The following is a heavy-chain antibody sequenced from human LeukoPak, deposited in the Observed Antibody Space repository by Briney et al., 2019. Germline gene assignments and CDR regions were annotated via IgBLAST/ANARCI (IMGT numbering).Heavy chain of an antibody. J-gene: IGHJ4*02. V-gene: IGHV3-30*02. CDR2: IQYDGRNK. D-gene: IGHD4-17*01. CDR1: GFSDSSSG. CDR3: AKGGDYALDY. Sequence: GGSLRLSCAASGFSDSSSGIHWVRQAPGKGLGWLALIQYDGRNKYYADSVKGRFAMSRDNSKNTLTMFLQMNSLRVEDTAVYYCAKGGDYALDYWGQGTLVTVSS.